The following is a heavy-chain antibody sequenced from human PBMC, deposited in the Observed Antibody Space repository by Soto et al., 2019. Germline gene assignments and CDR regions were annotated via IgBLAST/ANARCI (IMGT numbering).Heavy chain of an antibody. J-gene: IGHJ4*02. D-gene: IGHD5-12*01. CDR2: IYDSGSS. CDR3: AREKGYISGPKNFDS. Sequence: SETLSLTCTVSGGSISSGDYYWSWIRQPPGKGLEWIGYIYDSGSSYYNPSLKSRVTMSVDTSKNQFSLKLRSVTAADTAMYYCAREKGYISGPKNFDSWGQGTLVTVSS. CDR1: GGSISSGDYY. V-gene: IGHV4-30-4*01.